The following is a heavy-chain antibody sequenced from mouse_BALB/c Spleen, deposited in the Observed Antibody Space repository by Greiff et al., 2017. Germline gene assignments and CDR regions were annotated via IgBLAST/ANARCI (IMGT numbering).Heavy chain of an antibody. V-gene: IGHV3-8*02. Sequence: EVKLMESGPSLVKPSQTLSLTCSVTGDSITSGYWNWIRKFPGNKLEYMGYISYSGSTYYNPSLKSRISITRDTSKNQYYLQLNSVTTEDTATYYCARGNWDVFAYWGQGTLVTVSA. CDR3: ARGNWDVFAY. CDR1: GDSITSGY. D-gene: IGHD4-1*01. J-gene: IGHJ3*01. CDR2: ISYSGST.